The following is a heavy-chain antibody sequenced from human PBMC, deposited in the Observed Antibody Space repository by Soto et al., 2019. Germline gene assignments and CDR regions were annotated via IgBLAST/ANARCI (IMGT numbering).Heavy chain of an antibody. J-gene: IGHJ6*02. CDR3: ARDDRYGSESYRGMDV. CDR1: GGSISRGGYY. D-gene: IGHD3-10*01. Sequence: LSLTCAVSGGSISRGGYYWSWIRQHPGKGLEWIGYIYYSGSTYYNPSLKSRVTISVDTSKNQFSLKLNSVTAADTAVYYCARDDRYGSESYRGMDVWGQGTTVTVSS. V-gene: IGHV4-31*11. CDR2: IYYSGST.